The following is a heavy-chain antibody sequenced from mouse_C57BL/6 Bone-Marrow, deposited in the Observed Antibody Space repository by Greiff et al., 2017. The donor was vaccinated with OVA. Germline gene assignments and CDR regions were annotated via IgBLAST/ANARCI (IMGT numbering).Heavy chain of an antibody. V-gene: IGHV1-26*01. CDR1: GYTFTDYY. CDR2: INPNNGGT. D-gene: IGHD2-2*01. J-gene: IGHJ3*01. Sequence: EVQLQQSGPELVKPGASVKISCKASGYTFTDYYMNWVKQSHGKSLEWIGDINPNNGGTSYNQKFKGKATLTVDKSSSTAYMEIRSLTSEDSAVYYCEKGYDGGFAYWGQGTLVTVSA. CDR3: EKGYDGGFAY.